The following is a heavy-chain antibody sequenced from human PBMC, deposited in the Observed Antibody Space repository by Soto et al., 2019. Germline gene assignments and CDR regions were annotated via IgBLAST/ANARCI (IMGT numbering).Heavy chain of an antibody. CDR2: ISSSGRTI. V-gene: IGHV3-11*01. Sequence: GGSLRLSCAASGFTFSDYYMSWIRQAPGKGLEWVSYISSSGRTIYHTDSVKGRFTVSRDNAKDSLFLQMNSLRAEDTAVYFCASGYIYGKLDYWGQGARVTVSS. D-gene: IGHD5-18*01. CDR1: GFTFSDYY. J-gene: IGHJ4*02. CDR3: ASGYIYGKLDY.